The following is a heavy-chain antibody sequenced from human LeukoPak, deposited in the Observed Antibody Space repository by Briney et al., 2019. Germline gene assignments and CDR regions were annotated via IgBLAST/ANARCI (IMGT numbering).Heavy chain of an antibody. CDR1: GFTFSSYS. V-gene: IGHV3-21*01. D-gene: IGHD4-17*01. CDR2: ISSSSSYI. CDR3: ARDLYGDYGIYYYYGMDV. J-gene: IGHJ6*02. Sequence: PGGSLRLSCAASGFTFSSYSMNWVRQAPGKGLEWVSSISSSSSYIYYADSVKGRFTISRDNAKNSLYLQMNCLRAEDTAVYYCARDLYGDYGIYYYYGMDVWGQGTTVTVSS.